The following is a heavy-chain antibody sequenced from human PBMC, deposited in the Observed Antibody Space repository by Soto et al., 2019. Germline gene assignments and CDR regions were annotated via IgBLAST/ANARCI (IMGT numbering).Heavy chain of an antibody. CDR2: IYYSGST. Sequence: SETLSLTCTVSGGSISSYYWSWIRQPPGKGLEWIGYIYYSGSTNYNPSLKSRVAISVDTSKNQFSLKLSSVTAADTAVYYCARIAARPVYYYMDVWGKGTTVTVSS. D-gene: IGHD6-6*01. J-gene: IGHJ6*03. CDR1: GGSISSYY. V-gene: IGHV4-59*08. CDR3: ARIAARPVYYYMDV.